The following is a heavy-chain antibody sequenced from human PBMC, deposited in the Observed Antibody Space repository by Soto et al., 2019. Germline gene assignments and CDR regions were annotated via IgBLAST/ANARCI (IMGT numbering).Heavy chain of an antibody. D-gene: IGHD2-2*01. CDR2: IIPIFGTA. V-gene: IGHV1-69*13. Sequence: SVKVSCKASGGTFSSYAISWVRQAPGQGLEWMGGIIPIFGTANYAQKFQGRVTITADESTSAAYMELSSLRSEDTAVYYCARDRQRISIVVVPAAYGMDVWGQGTTVTVSS. CDR3: ARDRQRISIVVVPAAYGMDV. J-gene: IGHJ6*02. CDR1: GGTFSSYA.